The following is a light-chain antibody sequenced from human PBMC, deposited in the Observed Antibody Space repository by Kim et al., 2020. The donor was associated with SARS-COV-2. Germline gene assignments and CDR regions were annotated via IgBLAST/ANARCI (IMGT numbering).Light chain of an antibody. CDR3: AAWDDILNGV. CDR1: SSDIGSNT. V-gene: IGLV1-44*01. J-gene: IGLJ3*02. CDR2: NYN. Sequence: GDTVSFSCSGSSSDIGSNTVYWYQQPPGMAPKLLIYNYNERPSGAADLFSGSKSGSAASPAISGHQSEDEADYCWAAWDDILNGVFGGGTQLTVL.